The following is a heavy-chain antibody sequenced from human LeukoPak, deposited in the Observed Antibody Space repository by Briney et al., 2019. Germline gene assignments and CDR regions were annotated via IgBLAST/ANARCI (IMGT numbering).Heavy chain of an antibody. Sequence: GGSLRLSCAASGFTFSSYSMNWVRQAPGKGLEWVSSISSSSSYIYYADSAKGRFTISRDNAKNSLYLQMNSLRAEDTAVYYCARDGAPIVVVPAAINYYYGMDVWGQGTTVTVSS. V-gene: IGHV3-21*01. CDR1: GFTFSSYS. CDR3: ARDGAPIVVVPAAINYYYGMDV. J-gene: IGHJ6*02. CDR2: ISSSSSYI. D-gene: IGHD2-2*01.